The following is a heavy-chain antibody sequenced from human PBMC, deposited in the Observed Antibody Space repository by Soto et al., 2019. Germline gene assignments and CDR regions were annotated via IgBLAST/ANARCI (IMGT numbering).Heavy chain of an antibody. J-gene: IGHJ4*02. Sequence: SETLSLTCTVSGDSISTFYWGWMRQSPGKELEWIGYVYYTGSTNYNPSLKSRVTSSVDRSKNQFSLKLTSANAAETAVYYCARGRTVRNYADDSSDYFYFFDYWGQGTQVTVSS. CDR1: GDSISTFY. D-gene: IGHD3-22*01. CDR3: ARGRTVRNYADDSSDYFYFFDY. V-gene: IGHV4-59*01. CDR2: VYYTGST.